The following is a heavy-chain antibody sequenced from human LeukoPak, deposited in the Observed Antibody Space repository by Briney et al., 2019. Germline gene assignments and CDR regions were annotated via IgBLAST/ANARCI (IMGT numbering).Heavy chain of an antibody. V-gene: IGHV3-74*01. D-gene: IGHD3-10*01. CDR2: INEHGRIT. Sequence: PGGSLRLSCAASGFTFSSYWMHWVRQVPGKGLVWVARINEHGRITDYADSVKDRFTVSRDNAWNTLYLQMNSLRAEDTAVYYCARDVAGSGSLWGQGTLITVSS. CDR3: ARDVAGSGSL. CDR1: GFTFSSYW. J-gene: IGHJ4*02.